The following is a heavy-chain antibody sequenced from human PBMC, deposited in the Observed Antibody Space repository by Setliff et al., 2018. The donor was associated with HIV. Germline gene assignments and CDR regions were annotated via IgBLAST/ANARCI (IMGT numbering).Heavy chain of an antibody. CDR3: ASLDGSESPYIYYYYMDV. Sequence: KPSETLSLTCTVSGGSISTSCYYWGWIRQPPGKGLEWVGSINYRGNTYYNPSLKSRAAISVDTSKNQISLKLSSVTAADTAVYYCASLDGSESPYIYYYYMDVWGEGTAVTV. CDR1: GGSISTSCYY. V-gene: IGHV4-39*01. D-gene: IGHD3-10*01. CDR2: INYRGNT. J-gene: IGHJ6*03.